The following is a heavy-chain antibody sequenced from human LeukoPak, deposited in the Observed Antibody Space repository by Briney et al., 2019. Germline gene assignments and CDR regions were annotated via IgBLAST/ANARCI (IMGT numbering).Heavy chain of an antibody. CDR1: GFTFRNYV. D-gene: IGHD3-22*01. Sequence: GGSLRLSCAASGFTFRNYVIHWVRQAPGKGLEWVAVISYDGSNKYYADSVKGRFTISRDNSKNTLYLQMNSLRAEDTAVYYCAKDPYYYDSSGYWDYWGQGTLVTVSS. J-gene: IGHJ4*02. CDR2: ISYDGSNK. CDR3: AKDPYYYDSSGYWDY. V-gene: IGHV3-30*18.